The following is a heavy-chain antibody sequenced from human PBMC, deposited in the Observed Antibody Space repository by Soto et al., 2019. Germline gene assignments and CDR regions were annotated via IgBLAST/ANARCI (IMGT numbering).Heavy chain of an antibody. D-gene: IGHD2-21*02. J-gene: IGHJ6*02. V-gene: IGHV3-64D*08. CDR1: GFTFSSYA. CDR3: VKVAGAYCGGDCSSTFDYYYGMDV. CDR2: ISSNGGST. Sequence: GGSLRLSCSASGFTFSSYAMHWVRQAPGKGLEYVSAISSNGGSTYYADSVKGRFTISRDNSKNTLYLQMSSLRAEDTAVYYCVKVAGAYCGGDCSSTFDYYYGMDVWGQGTTVTVSS.